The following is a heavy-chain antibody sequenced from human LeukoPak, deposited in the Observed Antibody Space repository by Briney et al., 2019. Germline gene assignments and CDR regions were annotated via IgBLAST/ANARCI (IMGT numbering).Heavy chain of an antibody. CDR3: ARVARYYYDSSGYYYYFDY. D-gene: IGHD3-22*01. CDR2: IYTSGST. Sequence: SSETLSLTCTVSGGSISSYYWSWIRQPAGKGLEWIGRIYTSGSTNYNPSLKSRVTMSVDTSKNQLSLKLSSVTAADTAVYYCARVARYYYDSSGYYYYFDYWGQGTQVTVSS. CDR1: GGSISSYY. J-gene: IGHJ4*02. V-gene: IGHV4-4*07.